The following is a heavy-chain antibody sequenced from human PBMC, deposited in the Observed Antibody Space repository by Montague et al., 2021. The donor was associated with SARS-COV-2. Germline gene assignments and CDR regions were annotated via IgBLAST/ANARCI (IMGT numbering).Heavy chain of an antibody. Sequence: SETLSLTCTVSGGSITTTSYYWGWIRQPPGKGLEWIGSIYYSGTTDYNPSLQSRVTISVDTSKNQFSLRLSSVSAADTAMYYRARDVRFSNYEAWFDPWGQGTLLTVSS. D-gene: IGHD1-26*01. CDR3: ARDVRFSNYEAWFDP. CDR1: GGSITTTSYY. V-gene: IGHV4-39*07. CDR2: IYYSGTT. J-gene: IGHJ5*02.